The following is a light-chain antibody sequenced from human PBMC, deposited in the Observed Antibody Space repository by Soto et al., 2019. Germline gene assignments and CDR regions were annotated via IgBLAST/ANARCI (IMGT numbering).Light chain of an antibody. J-gene: IGLJ2*01. Sequence: QSVLTQPASVSGSPGQSITISCTGTSSDVDNYNFVSWYQHHPGKAPKLIIYDVTERPSGVSDRFSASKSGNTASLTISGLQPEDEADYHCSSYTTDNTLVVFGGGTKLTVL. CDR2: DVT. V-gene: IGLV2-14*03. CDR3: SSYTTDNTLVV. CDR1: SSDVDNYNF.